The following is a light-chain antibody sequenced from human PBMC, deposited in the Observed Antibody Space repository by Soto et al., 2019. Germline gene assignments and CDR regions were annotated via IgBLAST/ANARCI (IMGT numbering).Light chain of an antibody. Sequence: EIFATQSPPTLSVARWERVTLSCRTSEGVGSNLAWYNQKPGQAPRIVVFGASTRAAGVPPRFSGSGSGSQFTLTIDNMQSEDSGVYYCQQYENWPRTFGQGTKVDIK. CDR1: EGVGSN. V-gene: IGKV3-15*01. J-gene: IGKJ1*01. CDR3: QQYENWPRT. CDR2: GAS.